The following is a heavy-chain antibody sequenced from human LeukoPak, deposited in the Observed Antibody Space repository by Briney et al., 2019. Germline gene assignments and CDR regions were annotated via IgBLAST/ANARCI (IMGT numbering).Heavy chain of an antibody. CDR1: GVSISSYY. J-gene: IGHJ4*02. V-gene: IGHV4-59*01. CDR2: IYYSGST. CDR3: ARAPAVAYDY. D-gene: IGHD6-19*01. Sequence: PSETLSLTCTVSGVSISSYYWSWIRQPPGKELEWIGYIYYSGSTNYNPSLKSRVTISVDTSKNQFSLKLSSVTAADTAVYYCARAPAVAYDYWGQGTLVTVSS.